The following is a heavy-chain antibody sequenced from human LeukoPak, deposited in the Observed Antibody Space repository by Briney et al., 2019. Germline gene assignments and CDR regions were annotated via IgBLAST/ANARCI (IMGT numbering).Heavy chain of an antibody. J-gene: IGHJ4*02. Sequence: PSETLSLTCTVSGGSIRSSYYYWGWIRQPPGTGLEWIGSIYDSGSTYYNPSLKSRVTISVDTPKSQSSLRLTSVTAADTAVYYCARSPPPRLYGGDSEIDYWGQGALVTVSS. CDR1: GGSIRSSYYY. CDR2: IYDSGST. CDR3: ARSPPPRLYGGDSEIDY. V-gene: IGHV4-39*07. D-gene: IGHD4-23*01.